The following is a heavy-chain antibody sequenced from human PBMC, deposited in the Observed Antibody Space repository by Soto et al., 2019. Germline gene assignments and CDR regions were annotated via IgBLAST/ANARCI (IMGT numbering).Heavy chain of an antibody. D-gene: IGHD3-3*01. V-gene: IGHV4-34*01. CDR3: ARVRDWFDP. CDR2: IDHSGYT. J-gene: IGHJ5*02. Sequence: ASDTLSLTCAVYGGSFSGYYWNWIRQPPGKGLEWIGEIDHSGYTNYNPSLKSRVTISVDTSKNQFSLRLTSVTAADTAVYYCARVRDWFDPWGQGTLVTVPS. CDR1: GGSFSGYY.